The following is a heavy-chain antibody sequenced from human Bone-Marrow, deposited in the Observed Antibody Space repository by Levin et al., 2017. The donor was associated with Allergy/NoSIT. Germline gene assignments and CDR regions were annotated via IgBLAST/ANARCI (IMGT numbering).Heavy chain of an antibody. CDR3: AKGRRSYYDSSGYSGLAKEDPFDL. CDR2: ITWNSGMR. D-gene: IGHD3-22*01. J-gene: IGHJ3*01. Sequence: RTGGSLRLSCVASGFTLEDYGMHWVRQVPGKGLQWVSSITWNSGMRGYADSVKGRFTVSRDNTKTSLYLQMTSLKPDDTALYYCAKGRRSYYDSSGYSGLAKEDPFDLWGQGTMVTVSS. CDR1: GFTLEDYG. V-gene: IGHV3-9*01.